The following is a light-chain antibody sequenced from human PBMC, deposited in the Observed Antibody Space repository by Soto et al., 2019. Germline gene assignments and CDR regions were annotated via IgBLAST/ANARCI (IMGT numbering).Light chain of an antibody. J-gene: IGKJ1*01. CDR3: QQYDSAPCT. CDR2: GAS. Sequence: EIVLTQSPGTLSLSPGESATLSCRASQRGSSSYLAWYQQKPGKAPRLLIYGASSRAPGIPDRFSGSGSRTDFSLTFCSLDPEDFAVYSCQQYDSAPCTFGQGTKVDSK. V-gene: IGKV3-20*01. CDR1: QRGSSSY.